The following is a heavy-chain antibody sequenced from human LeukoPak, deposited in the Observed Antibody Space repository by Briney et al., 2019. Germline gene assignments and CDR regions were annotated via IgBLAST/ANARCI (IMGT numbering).Heavy chain of an antibody. V-gene: IGHV3-7*01. CDR1: GFTFSSYS. CDR2: IKQDGSEK. J-gene: IGHJ4*02. D-gene: IGHD5-18*01. Sequence: GGSLRLSCAASGFTFSSYSMNWVRQAPGKGLEWVANIKQDGSEKYYVDSVKGRFTISRDNSKNTLYLQMNSLRAEETAVYYCAGDGHTGMAVYHFDYWGQGALVTVSS. CDR3: AGDGHTGMAVYHFDY.